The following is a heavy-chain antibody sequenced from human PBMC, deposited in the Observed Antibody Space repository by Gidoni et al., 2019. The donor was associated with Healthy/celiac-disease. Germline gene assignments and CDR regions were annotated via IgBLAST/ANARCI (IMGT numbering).Heavy chain of an antibody. CDR1: GFTFSSYG. J-gene: IGHJ4*02. Sequence: QVQLVESGGGVVQPGRSLRLFCAASGFTFSSYGMHWVRQAPGKGLEWVAVIWYDGSNKYYAESVKGRFTISRDNSKNTLYLQMNSLRAEDTAVYYCARGARYNWNDGERFDYWGQGTLVTVSS. CDR2: IWYDGSNK. D-gene: IGHD1-20*01. CDR3: ARGARYNWNDGERFDY. V-gene: IGHV3-33*01.